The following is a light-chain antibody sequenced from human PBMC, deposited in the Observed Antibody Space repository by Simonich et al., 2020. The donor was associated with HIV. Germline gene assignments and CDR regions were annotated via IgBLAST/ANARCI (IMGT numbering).Light chain of an antibody. V-gene: IGLV3-27*01. CDR1: VLAKKS. J-gene: IGLJ3*02. CDR2: KDS. Sequence: SYELTQPSSVSVSPGQTARITCSGDVLAKKSARWFQQKPGPAPGLVIYKDSERPSGIPERFSGSSSGTTVTLTISGAQVEDEADYYCYSAADNNLVFGGGTKLTVL. CDR3: YSAADNNLV.